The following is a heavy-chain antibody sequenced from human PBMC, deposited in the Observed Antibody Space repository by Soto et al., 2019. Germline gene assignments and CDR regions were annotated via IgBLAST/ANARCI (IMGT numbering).Heavy chain of an antibody. J-gene: IGHJ4*02. CDR1: GDSVSTSNW. V-gene: IGHV4-4*02. D-gene: IGHD6-6*01. CDR2: IYHGGTT. Sequence: PSETLSLTCAVSGDSVSTSNWWSWVRQPPGNGLEWIGEIYHGGTTNYNPSLKSRVTLSVDKSKNQFSLKLSSVTAADTAVYYCARDIAAHFDYWGQGTLVTVSS. CDR3: ARDIAAHFDY.